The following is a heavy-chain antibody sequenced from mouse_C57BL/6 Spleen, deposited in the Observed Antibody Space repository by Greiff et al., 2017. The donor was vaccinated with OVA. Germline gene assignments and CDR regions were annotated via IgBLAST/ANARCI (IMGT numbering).Heavy chain of an antibody. CDR1: GYTFTSYW. V-gene: IGHV1-55*01. D-gene: IGHD1-1*01. J-gene: IGHJ1*03. CDR2: IYPGSGST. Sequence: QVQLQQPGAELVKPGASVKMSCKASGYTFTSYWITWVKQRPGQGLEWIGDIYPGSGSTNYNEKFKSKATLTVDSSSSTADMQLSSLTSEDSAGSYGAREVYYGSSLRYFDFWGTGTTVTVSS. CDR3: AREVYYGSSLRYFDF.